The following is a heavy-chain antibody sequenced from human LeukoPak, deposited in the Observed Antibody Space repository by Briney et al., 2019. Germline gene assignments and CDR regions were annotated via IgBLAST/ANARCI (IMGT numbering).Heavy chain of an antibody. V-gene: IGHV3-21*01. CDR2: ISSSSSYI. D-gene: IGHD2-2*01. Sequence: PGGSLRLSCAASGFTFSSYSMNWVRQAPGKGLEWVSSISSSSSYIYYADSVKGRFTISRDNAKNSLYLQMNSLRAEDTAVYYCARDDCSSTSCLLIDYWGQGTLVILSS. J-gene: IGHJ4*02. CDR3: ARDDCSSTSCLLIDY. CDR1: GFTFSSYS.